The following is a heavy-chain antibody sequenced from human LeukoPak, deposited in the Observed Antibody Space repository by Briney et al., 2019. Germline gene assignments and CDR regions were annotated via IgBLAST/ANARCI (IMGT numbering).Heavy chain of an antibody. CDR3: ARDHNVVVTAIGGLDY. D-gene: IGHD2-21*02. V-gene: IGHV3-30-3*01. J-gene: IGHJ4*02. Sequence: GRSLRLSCAASGFTFSSYAMHWVRQAPGKGLEWVAVISYDGSNKYYADSVKGRFTISRDNSKNTLYLQVNSLRAEDTAVYYCARDHNVVVTAIGGLDYWGQGTLVTVSS. CDR1: GFTFSSYA. CDR2: ISYDGSNK.